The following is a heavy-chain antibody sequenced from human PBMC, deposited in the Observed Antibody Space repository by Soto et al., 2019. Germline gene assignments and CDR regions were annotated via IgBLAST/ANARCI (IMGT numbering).Heavy chain of an antibody. V-gene: IGHV3-33*01. D-gene: IGHD2-21*01. CDR2: IWYDGSRK. J-gene: IGHJ4*02. CDR1: GFPFSNSG. Sequence: GGSLRLSCAASGFPFSNSGMHWVRQAPGKGMEWVAVIWYDGSRKNYAEAVKGRFTISRDNSRNTVDLQMNSLRADDTAVYYCARGGRYCDGASGYCFDYWGQGTLVTVSA. CDR3: ARGGRYCDGASGYCFDY.